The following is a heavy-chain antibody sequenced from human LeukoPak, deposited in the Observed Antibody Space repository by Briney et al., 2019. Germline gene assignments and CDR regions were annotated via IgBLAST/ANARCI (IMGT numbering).Heavy chain of an antibody. CDR1: GYTFTSYA. J-gene: IGHJ5*02. CDR2: INTNTGNP. Sequence: ASVKVSCKASGYTFTSYAMNWVRQAPGQGLEWMGWINTNTGNPTYAQGFTGRFVFSLDTSVSTAYLQISSLKAEDTAVYYCARGKIRAAAGPSWFDPWGQGTLVTVSS. V-gene: IGHV7-4-1*02. D-gene: IGHD6-13*01. CDR3: ARGKIRAAAGPSWFDP.